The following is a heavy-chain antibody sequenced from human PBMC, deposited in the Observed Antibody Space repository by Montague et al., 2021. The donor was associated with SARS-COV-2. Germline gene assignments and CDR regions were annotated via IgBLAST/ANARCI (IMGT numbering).Heavy chain of an antibody. CDR3: ARDRNRRLWFGELPGKQNHYVMDV. CDR1: GFVFSASP. V-gene: IGHV3-73*01. CDR2: IRSSRYNFAT. Sequence: SLRLSCATSGFVFSASPLHWVRQASGNRLEWVGLIRSSRYNFATSYSASVRGRFTISRDESKNTAFLHMRRLSPEDTAVYYCARDRNRRLWFGELPGKQNHYVMDVWGQGTTVAVSS. J-gene: IGHJ6*02. D-gene: IGHD3-10*01.